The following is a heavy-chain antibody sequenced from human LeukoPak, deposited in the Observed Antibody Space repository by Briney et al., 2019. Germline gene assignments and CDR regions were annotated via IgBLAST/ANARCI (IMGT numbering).Heavy chain of an antibody. J-gene: IGHJ3*02. V-gene: IGHV3-9*01. Sequence: SLRLSCAASGFTFAEYAIHWVRQAPGKGLDWVSALSWNSGSIGYADSVKGRFTISRDNAKNSLYLQMNSLRAEDTALYYCAKDSGSYGGAFDIWGQGTMVTVSS. CDR1: GFTFAEYA. CDR2: LSWNSGSI. D-gene: IGHD1-26*01. CDR3: AKDSGSYGGAFDI.